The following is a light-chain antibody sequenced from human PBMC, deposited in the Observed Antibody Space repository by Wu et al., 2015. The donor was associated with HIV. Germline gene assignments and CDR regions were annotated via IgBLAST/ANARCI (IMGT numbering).Light chain of an antibody. J-gene: IGKJ4*01. Sequence: EIVLTQSPGTLSLSPGDRATLSCRASQSVTSNYLAWYQTETWGRLPGSSFTVHPAGPLASQTGSVAGGSGTDFRLTISRLEPEDFAVYYCQQYGSSILTFGGGTKVE. V-gene: IGKV3-20*01. CDR3: QQYGSSILT. CDR1: QSVTSNY. CDR2: VHP.